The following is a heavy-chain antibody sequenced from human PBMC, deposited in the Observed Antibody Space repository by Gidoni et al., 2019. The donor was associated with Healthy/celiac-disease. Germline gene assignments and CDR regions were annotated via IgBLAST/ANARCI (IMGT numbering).Heavy chain of an antibody. J-gene: IGHJ3*02. D-gene: IGHD2-21*02. CDR3: TRAYCGGDCYSSSGDAFDI. CDR2: IRSKANSYAT. V-gene: IGHV3-73*02. Sequence: EVQLVESGGGLVQPGGSLKLSCAASGFTFSGSAMHWVRQASGKGLEWVGRIRSKANSYATAYAASVKGRFTISRDDSKNTAYLQMNSLKTEDTAVYYCTRAYCGGDCYSSSGDAFDIWGQGTMVTVSS. CDR1: GFTFSGSA.